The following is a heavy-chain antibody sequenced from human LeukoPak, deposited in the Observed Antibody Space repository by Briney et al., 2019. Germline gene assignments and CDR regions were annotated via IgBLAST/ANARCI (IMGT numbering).Heavy chain of an antibody. J-gene: IGHJ5*02. CDR3: ARVLHFTTILRFDP. Sequence: PSETLSRTCAVYGGSFSGYYWSWIRQPPGKGLEWIGEINHSGSTNYNPSLKSRVTISVDTSKNQFSLKLSSVTAADTAVYYCARVLHFTTILRFDPWGQGTLVTVSS. V-gene: IGHV4-34*01. CDR2: INHSGST. CDR1: GGSFSGYY. D-gene: IGHD2-8*01.